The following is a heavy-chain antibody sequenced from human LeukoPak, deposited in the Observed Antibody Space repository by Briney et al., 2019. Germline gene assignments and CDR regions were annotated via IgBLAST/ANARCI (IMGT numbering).Heavy chain of an antibody. CDR3: ASGSWYNNWFDP. J-gene: IGHJ5*02. Sequence: SQTLSLTCTVSGSISSGSYYWSWIRQPAGKGLEWIGRIYVSGSTNYNPSLESRVTISVDTSKNQFSLKLSSVTAADTAVYYCASGSWYNNWFDPWGQGTLVTVSS. CDR1: GSISSGSYY. D-gene: IGHD6-13*01. CDR2: IYVSGST. V-gene: IGHV4-61*02.